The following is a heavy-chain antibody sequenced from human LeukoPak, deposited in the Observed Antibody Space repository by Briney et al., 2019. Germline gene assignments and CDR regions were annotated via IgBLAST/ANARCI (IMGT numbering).Heavy chain of an antibody. CDR3: AKDIGSSSSSEFYYYYGMDV. Sequence: PGGSLRLSCAASGFTFSSYAMHWVRQAPGKGLEWVAVISYDGSNKYYADSVKGRFTISRDNSKNTLYLQMNSLRAEDTALYYCAKDIGSSSSSEFYYYYGMDVWGQGTTVTVSS. V-gene: IGHV3-30-3*01. D-gene: IGHD6-6*01. J-gene: IGHJ6*02. CDR1: GFTFSSYA. CDR2: ISYDGSNK.